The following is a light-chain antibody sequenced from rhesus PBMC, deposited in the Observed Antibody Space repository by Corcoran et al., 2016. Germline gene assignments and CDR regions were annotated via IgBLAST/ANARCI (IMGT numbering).Light chain of an antibody. V-gene: IGKV1-25*01. Sequence: DIQMTQSPSSLSASIGDRVTITCQASQDITNNFAWYQPKPGKVPNLLIYKASTLKSGVPSRCSGSGSGTDVTLTISSLQPEDFASYYCQQHNSHPWTFGQGTKVEIK. CDR1: QDITNN. J-gene: IGKJ1*01. CDR2: KAS. CDR3: QQHNSHPWT.